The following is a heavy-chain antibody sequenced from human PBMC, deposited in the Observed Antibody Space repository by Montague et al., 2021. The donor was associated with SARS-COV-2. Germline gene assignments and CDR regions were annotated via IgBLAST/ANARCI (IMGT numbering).Heavy chain of an antibody. V-gene: IGHV3-23*01. Sequence: SLRLSCAASGLTFRSYAMSWVRQAPGKGLEWVSGIIGGGGSTYYTDSVKGRFTISRDNSKNTVYLQLTSLRAEDTAIYYCAKELYPVIVGATAGFDYWGQGTLVTVSS. CDR1: GLTFRSYA. J-gene: IGHJ4*02. CDR3: AKELYPVIVGATAGFDY. CDR2: IIGGGGST. D-gene: IGHD1-26*01.